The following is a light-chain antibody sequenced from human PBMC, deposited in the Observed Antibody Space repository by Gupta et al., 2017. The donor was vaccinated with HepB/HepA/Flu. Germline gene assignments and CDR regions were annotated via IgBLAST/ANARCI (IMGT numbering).Light chain of an antibody. Sequence: DIHLTQSPCACSASIGDRVTITCRASQSISSWLAWYQQKPGKAPKLLIYKASSLESGVPSRFSGSGSGTEFTLTISSLQPDDFATYYCQQYNSYPCSFGQGTKLEIK. CDR2: KAS. J-gene: IGKJ2*04. V-gene: IGKV1-5*03. CDR3: QQYNSYPCS. CDR1: QSISSW.